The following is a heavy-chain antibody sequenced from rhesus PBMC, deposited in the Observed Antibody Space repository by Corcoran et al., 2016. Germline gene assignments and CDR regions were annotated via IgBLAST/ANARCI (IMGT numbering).Heavy chain of an antibody. D-gene: IGHD2-21*01. CDR1: GGSISDDYY. V-gene: IGHV4-106*01. Sequence: QVQLQESGPGLVKPSETLSLTCAVSGGSISDDYYWSWIRQPPGKGLEWIGYSYGSGGGTNYNPSLKNRVTIAIETSNNQFYLKLSSVTAADTAVYYCARGEVVVATDYFDYWGQGVLVTVSS. CDR2: SYGSGGGT. CDR3: ARGEVVVATDYFDY. J-gene: IGHJ4*01.